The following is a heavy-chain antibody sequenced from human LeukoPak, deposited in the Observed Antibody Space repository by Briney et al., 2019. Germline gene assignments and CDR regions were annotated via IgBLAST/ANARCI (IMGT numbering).Heavy chain of an antibody. J-gene: IGHJ5*02. V-gene: IGHV3-21*01. CDR2: ISTTSSSI. CDR1: GFPFYKFL. D-gene: IGHD6-13*01. Sequence: GSSKDPRAGSGFPFYKFLKHWVGQAPGKGLEWVSSISTTSSSIYYANSVKGRFTISRDNAKNSLYLQMNSLRAEDTAVYYCARGRDSSNWYPHWFDHWGQGTLVTVSS. CDR3: ARGRDSSNWYPHWFDH.